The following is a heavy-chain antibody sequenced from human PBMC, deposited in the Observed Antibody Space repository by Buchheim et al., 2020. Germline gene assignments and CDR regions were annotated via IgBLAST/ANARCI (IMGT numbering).Heavy chain of an antibody. CDR2: IYYSGST. CDR3: ARVLRGGLLPYYYYGMDV. Sequence: QVQLQESGPGLVKPSETLSLTCTVSGGSISSYYWSWIRQPPGKGLEWIGYIYYSGSTNYNPSLKSRVTISVDTSKNQFFLKLSSVTAADTAVYYCARVLRGGLLPYYYYGMDVWGQGTT. J-gene: IGHJ6*02. V-gene: IGHV4-59*01. CDR1: GGSISSYY. D-gene: IGHD3-22*01.